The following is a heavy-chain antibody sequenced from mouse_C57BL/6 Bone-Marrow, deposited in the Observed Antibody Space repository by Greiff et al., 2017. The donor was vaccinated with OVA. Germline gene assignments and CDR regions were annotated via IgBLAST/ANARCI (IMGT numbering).Heavy chain of an antibody. V-gene: IGHV14-4*01. J-gene: IGHJ2*01. CDR1: GFNIKDDY. Sequence: VQLQQSGPELVRPGASVKLSCTASGFNIKDDYMHWVKQRPEQGLEWIGWIDPENGDTEYASKFQGKATITADTSSNTAYLQLSSLTSEDTAVYYCTTGPYYFDYWGQGTTLTVSS. CDR3: TTGPYYFDY. CDR2: IDPENGDT.